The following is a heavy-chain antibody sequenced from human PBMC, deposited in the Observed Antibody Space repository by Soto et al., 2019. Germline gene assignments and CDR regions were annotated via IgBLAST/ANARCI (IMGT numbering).Heavy chain of an antibody. Sequence: EVQLVESGGGLVKPGGSLRLSCAASGFTFSSYSMNWVRQAPGKGLEWVSSISSSSSYIYYAGSVKGRFTISRDNAKNSMYLQMNSLRVEDTAVYYCARGLELYDFWSGYLYFDLWGRGTLVTVSS. CDR2: ISSSSSYI. V-gene: IGHV3-21*01. CDR3: ARGLELYDFWSGYLYFDL. J-gene: IGHJ2*01. CDR1: GFTFSSYS. D-gene: IGHD3-3*01.